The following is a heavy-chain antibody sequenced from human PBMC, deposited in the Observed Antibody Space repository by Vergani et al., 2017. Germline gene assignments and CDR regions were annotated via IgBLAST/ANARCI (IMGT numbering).Heavy chain of an antibody. Sequence: EVQLVESGGGLVQPGRSLRLSCTASGFTFGDYAMSWFRQAPGKGLEWVGLIRSKGYGGTTEYAESVKGRFTISRADSKSITYLQMNSLKTEDTAVYYCTREPRNGWLQFYCGMDVWGQGTTVTVSS. CDR1: GFTFGDYA. CDR2: IRSKGYGGTT. V-gene: IGHV3-49*03. D-gene: IGHD5-24*01. CDR3: TREPRNGWLQFYCGMDV. J-gene: IGHJ6*02.